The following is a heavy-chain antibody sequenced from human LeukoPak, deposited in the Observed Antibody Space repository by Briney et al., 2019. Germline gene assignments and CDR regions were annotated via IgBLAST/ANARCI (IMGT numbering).Heavy chain of an antibody. CDR1: GFPFSTYS. V-gene: IGHV3-48*02. D-gene: IGHD5-24*01. CDR2: ISSSSNTI. CDR3: ARLRGGYRLY. Sequence: GGSLRLSCAASGFPFSTYSMNWVRQAPGKGLEWISYISSSSNTIDYADSVKGRFTISRDNAKNSLYLQMNSLRDEDTAVYYCARLRGGYRLYWGQGTLVTVSS. J-gene: IGHJ4*02.